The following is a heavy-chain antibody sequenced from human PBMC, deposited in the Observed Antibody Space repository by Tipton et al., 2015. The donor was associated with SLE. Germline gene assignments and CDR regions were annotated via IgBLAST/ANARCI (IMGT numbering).Heavy chain of an antibody. CDR2: IYYSGST. V-gene: IGHV4-59*01. CDR3: ARDMGDAFDI. J-gene: IGHJ3*02. Sequence: TLSLTCTVSDGSISGNFWSWIRQPPGKGLEWIGYIYYSGSTNYNPSLKSRVTISVDTSKNQFSLKLSSVTAADTAVYYCARDMGDAFDIWGQGTMVTVSS. D-gene: IGHD3-16*01. CDR1: DGSISGNF.